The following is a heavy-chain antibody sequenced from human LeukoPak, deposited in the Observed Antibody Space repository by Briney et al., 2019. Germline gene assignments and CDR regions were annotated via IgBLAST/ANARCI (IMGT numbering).Heavy chain of an antibody. Sequence: GGSLILSCAASGFTFSSYSMNSVRQAPGKGLGWVSSISSSSSYVYYADSVKGRFTISRDNAKNSLYLQMNSLRAEDTAVYYCARGMATIDGYYYYMDVWGKGTTVTVSS. CDR1: GFTFSSYS. J-gene: IGHJ6*03. V-gene: IGHV3-21*01. D-gene: IGHD5-24*01. CDR2: ISSSSSYV. CDR3: ARGMATIDGYYYYMDV.